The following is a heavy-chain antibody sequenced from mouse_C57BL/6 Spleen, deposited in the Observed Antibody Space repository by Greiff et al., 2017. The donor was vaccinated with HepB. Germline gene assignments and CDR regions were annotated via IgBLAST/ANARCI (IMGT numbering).Heavy chain of an antibody. Sequence: VKLVESGPGLVAPSQSLSITCTVSGFSLTSYAISWVRQPPGKGLEWLGVIWTGGGTNYNSALKSRMSISKDNSKSQVFLKMNSLQTDDTARYYCARNRRGTGDYAMDYWGQGTSVTVSS. J-gene: IGHJ4*01. CDR3: ARNRRGTGDYAMDY. D-gene: IGHD3-3*01. V-gene: IGHV2-9-1*01. CDR2: IWTGGGT. CDR1: GFSLTSYA.